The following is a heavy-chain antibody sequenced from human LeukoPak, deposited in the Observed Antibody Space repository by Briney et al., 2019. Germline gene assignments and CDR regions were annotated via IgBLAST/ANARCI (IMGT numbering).Heavy chain of an antibody. CDR3: AKDQYYYDSSGLFDY. J-gene: IGHJ4*02. V-gene: IGHV3-9*01. CDR1: GFTFDDYA. Sequence: PGGSLRLSCAASGFTFDDYAMHWVRQAPGKGLEWVSGISWNSGSIGYADSVKGRFTISRDNAKNSLYLQMNSLRAEDTALYYCAKDQYYYDSSGLFDYWGQGTLVTVSS. D-gene: IGHD3-22*01. CDR2: ISWNSGSI.